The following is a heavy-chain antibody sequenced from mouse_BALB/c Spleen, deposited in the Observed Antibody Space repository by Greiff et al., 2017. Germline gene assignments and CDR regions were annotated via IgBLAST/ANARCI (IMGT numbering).Heavy chain of an antibody. D-gene: IGHD1-1*01. CDR1: GFSLTDYG. CDR2: IWGGGST. CDR3: AKTHYYGSSYSYFDY. Sequence: QVQLQQSGPGLVAPSQSLSITCTVSGFSLTDYGVSWIRQPPGKGLEWLGVIWGGGSTYYNSALKSRLSISKDNSKSQVFLKMNSLQTDDTAMYYCAKTHYYGSSYSYFDYWGQGTTLTVSS. J-gene: IGHJ2*01. V-gene: IGHV2-6-5*01.